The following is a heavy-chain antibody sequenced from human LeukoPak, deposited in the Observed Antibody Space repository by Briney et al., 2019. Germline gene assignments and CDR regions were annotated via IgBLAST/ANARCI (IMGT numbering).Heavy chain of an antibody. J-gene: IGHJ5*02. CDR2: IYPGDSDT. D-gene: IGHD3-22*01. CDR3: ARLTDYYDSSGYYRNYNWFDP. CDR1: GYSFINYW. V-gene: IGHV5-51*01. Sequence: GESLQISCKGSGYSFINYWIAWVRQMPGKGLGWMGIIYPGDSDTKYSPSFQGQVTISADKSINTAYLQWSSLTASDTAMYYCARLTDYYDSSGYYRNYNWFDPWGQGTLVTVSS.